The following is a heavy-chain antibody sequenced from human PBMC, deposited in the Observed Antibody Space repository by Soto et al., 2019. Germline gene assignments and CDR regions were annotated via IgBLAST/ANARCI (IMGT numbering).Heavy chain of an antibody. V-gene: IGHV4-31*03. CDR3: ARGNLAWFGELSGMDV. CDR1: GGSISSGGYY. J-gene: IGHJ6*02. Sequence: SETLSLTCTVSGGSISSGGYYWSWIRQHPGKGLEWIGYIYYSGSTYYNPSLKSRVTISVDTSKNQFSLKLSSVTAADTAVYYCARGNLAWFGELSGMDVRGQGTTVTVSS. CDR2: IYYSGST. D-gene: IGHD3-10*01.